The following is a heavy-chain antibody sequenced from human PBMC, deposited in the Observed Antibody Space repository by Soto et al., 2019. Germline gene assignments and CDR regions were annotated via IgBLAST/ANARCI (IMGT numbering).Heavy chain of an antibody. D-gene: IGHD4-17*01. CDR2: ISYHGSDK. CDR3: AKDHLTTTVATVGY. V-gene: IGHV3-30*18. Sequence: ESGGGVVQPGRSLRLSCAASGFTFSNYGMHWVRQAPGEGLEWVAVISYHGSDKYYADSVKGRFTISRDNSKNTLYLQMDSLRAEDTAVYYCAKDHLTTTVATVGYWGQGTLVTVSS. J-gene: IGHJ4*02. CDR1: GFTFSNYG.